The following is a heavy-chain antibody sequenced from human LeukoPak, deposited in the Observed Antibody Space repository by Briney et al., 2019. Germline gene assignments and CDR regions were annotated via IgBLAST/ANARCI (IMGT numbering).Heavy chain of an antibody. CDR1: GGSISSYY. D-gene: IGHD3-10*01. CDR2: IYYSGST. J-gene: IGHJ6*02. V-gene: IGHV4-59*08. Sequence: PSETLSLTCTVSGGSISSYYWSWIRQPPGKGLEWIGYIYYSGSTNYNPSLKSRVTISVDTSKNQFSLKLSSVTAADTAVYYCARHLDLMVRGDVPCGGMDVWGQGTTVTVSS. CDR3: ARHLDLMVRGDVPCGGMDV.